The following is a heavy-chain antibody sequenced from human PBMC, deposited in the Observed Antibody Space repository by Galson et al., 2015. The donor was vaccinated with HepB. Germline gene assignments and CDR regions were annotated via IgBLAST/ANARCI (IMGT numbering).Heavy chain of an antibody. J-gene: IGHJ4*02. V-gene: IGHV1-2*02. Sequence: SCKASGYTFTGYYMHWVRQAPGQGLEWMGWINPNSGGTNYAQKFQGRVTMTRDTSISTAYMELSRLRSDDTAVYYCARVYPDYGDYLPTFDYWGQGTLVTVSS. CDR3: ARVYPDYGDYLPTFDY. CDR1: GYTFTGYY. CDR2: INPNSGGT. D-gene: IGHD4-17*01.